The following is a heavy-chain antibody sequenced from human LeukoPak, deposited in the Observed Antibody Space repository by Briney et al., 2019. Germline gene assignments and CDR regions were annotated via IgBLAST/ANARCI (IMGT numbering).Heavy chain of an antibody. J-gene: IGHJ3*02. CDR2: INHSGST. D-gene: IGHD3-22*01. CDR1: GGSFSGYY. V-gene: IGHV4-34*01. CDR3: ARPITMIAHDAFDI. Sequence: SETLSLTRAVYGGSFSGYYWSWIRQPPGKGLEWIGEINHSGSTNYNPSLKSRVTISVDTSKNQFSLKLSSVTAADTAVYYCARPITMIAHDAFDIWGQGTMVTVSS.